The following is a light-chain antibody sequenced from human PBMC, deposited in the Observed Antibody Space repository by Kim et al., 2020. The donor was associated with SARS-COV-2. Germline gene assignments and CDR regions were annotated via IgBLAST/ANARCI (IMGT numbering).Light chain of an antibody. V-gene: IGKV1-27*01. CDR1: QAIRKY. Sequence: SASVGDRVTITCRASQAIRKYLAWYQQKPGKIPKLLIHAVSILHSGVPSRFSGSGSGTDFALTIGGLQPEDVGTYYCQTYDTVPYTFGQGTKLEI. J-gene: IGKJ2*01. CDR3: QTYDTVPYT. CDR2: AVS.